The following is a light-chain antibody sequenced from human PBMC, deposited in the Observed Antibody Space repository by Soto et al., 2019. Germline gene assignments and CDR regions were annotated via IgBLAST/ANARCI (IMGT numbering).Light chain of an antibody. J-gene: IGKJ5*01. Sequence: EIVMTQPPDTLFVNLWDAATHSRSTSQSVSSHLAWYQHKPGQAPRLLIYGASTRASGIPARFSGSGSETDFTLTISSLQSEDSAVYYCQQYHNWPPITFGQGTRLEIK. V-gene: IGKV3-15*01. CDR3: QQYHNWPPIT. CDR1: QSVSSH. CDR2: GAS.